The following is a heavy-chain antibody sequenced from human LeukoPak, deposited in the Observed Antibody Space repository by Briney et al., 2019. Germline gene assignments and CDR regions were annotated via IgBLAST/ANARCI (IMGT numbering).Heavy chain of an antibody. CDR3: AKDNYLQATLLTGPDF. V-gene: IGHV3-9*01. CDR1: GFSLGDYG. CDR2: ISWNSALI. Sequence: GGSLRLSCAASGFSLGDYGMHWVRQVPGKGLEWVSSISWNSALIGYADSVKGRFPISRDNARNYLYLQMDGLTPEDTALYYCAKDNYLQATLLTGPDFWGQRSLVTVSS. J-gene: IGHJ4*02. D-gene: IGHD1-26*01.